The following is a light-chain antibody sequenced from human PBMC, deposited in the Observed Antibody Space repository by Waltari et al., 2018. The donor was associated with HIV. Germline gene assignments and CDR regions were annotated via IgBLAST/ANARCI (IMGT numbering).Light chain of an antibody. J-gene: IGKJ1*01. CDR2: LGS. Sequence: DIVLTQSPLPLPGTSGEPAPTTARSSQSLLHSNGYNYLDWYLQKPGQSPQLLIYLGSNRASGVPDRFSGSGSGTDFTLKIRRVEAEDVGVYYCMQALQSPLTFGQGTKVEIK. CDR3: MQALQSPLT. CDR1: QSLLHSNGYNY. V-gene: IGKV2-28*01.